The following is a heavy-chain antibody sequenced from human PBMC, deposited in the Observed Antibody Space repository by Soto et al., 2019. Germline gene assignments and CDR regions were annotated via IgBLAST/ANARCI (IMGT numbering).Heavy chain of an antibody. CDR3: PKADTSSGSLDY. D-gene: IGHD6-19*01. V-gene: IGHV3-23*01. CDR1: GFPFGEKA. J-gene: IGHJ4*02. Sequence: VGLRRSCAASGFPFGEKAMSWVRQAPGKGLEWVSGISDSGATTYYADSVRGRFTISRDNSKNTLYLQMKSLRAEDSASYYCPKADTSSGSLDYWAQRALVTVSS. CDR2: ISDSGATT.